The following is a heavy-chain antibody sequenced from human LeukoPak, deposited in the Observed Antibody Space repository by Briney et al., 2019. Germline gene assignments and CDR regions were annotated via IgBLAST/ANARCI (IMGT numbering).Heavy chain of an antibody. V-gene: IGHV3-11*04. D-gene: IGHD5-18*01. J-gene: IGHJ4*02. Sequence: GGSLRLSCAASGFTFSDSSMSWIRQAPGRGLEYISYIDTNGGTMYYADSVKGRFTISRDNAKNSLYLQMNSLRAEDTAVYYCARDQGYSLYWGQGTLVTVSS. CDR3: ARDQGYSLY. CDR1: GFTFSDSS. CDR2: IDTNGGTM.